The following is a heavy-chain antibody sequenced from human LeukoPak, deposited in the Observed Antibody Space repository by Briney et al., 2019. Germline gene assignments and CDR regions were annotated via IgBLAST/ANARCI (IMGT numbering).Heavy chain of an antibody. CDR1: GYTFTGYY. V-gene: IGHV1-2*04. J-gene: IGHJ6*02. D-gene: IGHD2-2*01. CDR3: ARDRAIVVPAAMEIGYYYYYGMDV. Sequence: ASVKVSCKASGYTFTGYYMHWVRQAPGQGLEWMGWINPNSGGTNYAQKFQGWVTMTRDTSISTAYMELSRLRSDDTAVYYCARDRAIVVPAAMEIGYYYYYGMDVWGQGTTVTVSS. CDR2: INPNSGGT.